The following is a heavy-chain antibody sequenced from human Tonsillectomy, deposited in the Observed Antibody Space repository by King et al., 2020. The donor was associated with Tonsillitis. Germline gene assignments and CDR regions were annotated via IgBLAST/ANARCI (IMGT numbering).Heavy chain of an antibody. CDR3: AKDIGYSYGFPDY. D-gene: IGHD5-18*01. V-gene: IGHV3-9*01. Sequence: VQLVESGGGLVQPGRSLRLSCAASGFTFDDYAMHWVRQAPGKGLEWVSGISWNSGSIGYADSVKGRFTVSRDNAKNSLYLQMNSLKADDTALYYCAKDIGYSYGFPDYWGQGTLVTVSS. CDR2: ISWNSGSI. J-gene: IGHJ4*02. CDR1: GFTFDDYA.